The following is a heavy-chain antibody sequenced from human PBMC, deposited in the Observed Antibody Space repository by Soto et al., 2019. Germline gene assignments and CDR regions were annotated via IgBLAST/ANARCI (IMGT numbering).Heavy chain of an antibody. CDR2: IYHSGST. V-gene: IGHV4-4*02. D-gene: IGHD2-2*01. CDR3: ARLNCISTSCYYYYYYYGMDV. J-gene: IGHJ6*02. CDR1: GGSISSSNW. Sequence: SETLSLTCAVSGGSISSSNWWSWVRQPPGKGLEWIGEIYHSGSTNYNPSLKSRVTISVDKSKNQFSLKLSSVTAADTAVYYCARLNCISTSCYYYYYYYGMDVWGQGTTVS.